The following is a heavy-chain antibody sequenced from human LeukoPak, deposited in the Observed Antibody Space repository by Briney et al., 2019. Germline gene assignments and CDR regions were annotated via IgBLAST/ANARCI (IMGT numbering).Heavy chain of an antibody. D-gene: IGHD6-6*01. CDR3: AREVSSSSGVYYGMDV. Sequence: GGSLRLSCAASGFTFSSYSMNWVRQAPGKGLEWVSSISSSSSYIYYADSVKGRFTISRDNAKNSLYLQMNSLRAEDTAVYYCAREVSSSSGVYYGMDVWGQGTTVTVSS. CDR2: ISSSSSYI. V-gene: IGHV3-21*01. CDR1: GFTFSSYS. J-gene: IGHJ6*02.